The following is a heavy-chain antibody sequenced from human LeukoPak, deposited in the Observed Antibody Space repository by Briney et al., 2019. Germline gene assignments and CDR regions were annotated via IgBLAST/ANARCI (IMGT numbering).Heavy chain of an antibody. CDR1: GYTFTSYD. Sequence: GASVKVSCKASGYTFTSYDINWVRQATGQGLEWMGWMNPNSGNTGYAQKFQGRVTMTRNTSISTAYMELSSLGSEDTAVYYCAREVGPLLWFGEVLEGAFDIWGQGTMVTVSS. D-gene: IGHD3-10*01. CDR2: MNPNSGNT. V-gene: IGHV1-8*01. CDR3: AREVGPLLWFGEVLEGAFDI. J-gene: IGHJ3*02.